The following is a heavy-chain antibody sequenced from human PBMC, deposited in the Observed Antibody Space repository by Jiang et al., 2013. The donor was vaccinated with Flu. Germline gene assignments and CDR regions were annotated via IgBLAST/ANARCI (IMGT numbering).Heavy chain of an antibody. D-gene: IGHD6-13*01. V-gene: IGHV3-23*03. Sequence: QLLESGGGLVQPGGSLRLSCAASGFNFSKFAVNWVRQAPGKGLEWVSVIYSGGSTYYADSVKGRFTISRDNSKNTLYLQMNSLRAEDTAVYYCARDGASSWPGKYYYGMDVWGQGTTVTVSS. CDR1: GFNFSKFA. J-gene: IGHJ6*02. CDR2: IYSGGST. CDR3: ARDGASSWPGKYYYGMDV.